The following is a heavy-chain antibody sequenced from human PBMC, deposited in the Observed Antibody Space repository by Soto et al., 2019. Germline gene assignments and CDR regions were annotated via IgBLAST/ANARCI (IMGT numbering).Heavy chain of an antibody. CDR1: GFTFSSYS. CDR3: AKPMRSYYYYGMDV. CDR2: ISSSSSSI. V-gene: IGHV3-21*04. J-gene: IGHJ6*02. Sequence: PGGSLRLSCAASGFTFSSYSMNWVRQAPGKGLEWVSAISSSSSSIYYAGSVKGRFTISRDNSKNTLYLQMNSLRAEDTAVYYCAKPMRSYYYYGMDVWGQGTTVTVSS.